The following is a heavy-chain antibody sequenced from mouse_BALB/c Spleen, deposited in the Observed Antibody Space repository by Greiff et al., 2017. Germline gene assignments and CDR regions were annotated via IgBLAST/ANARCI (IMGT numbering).Heavy chain of an antibody. Sequence: EVHLVESGPGLVKPSQSLSLTCSVTGYSITSGYYWNWIRQFPGNKLEWMGYICYDVSNNYNPSLKNRISITRETSKNQFFLKLNSVTTEDTATYYCARVIITARMDYWGQGTSVTVSS. D-gene: IGHD2-12*01. CDR1: GYSITSGYY. CDR3: ARVIITARMDY. J-gene: IGHJ4*01. CDR2: ICYDVSN. V-gene: IGHV3-6*02.